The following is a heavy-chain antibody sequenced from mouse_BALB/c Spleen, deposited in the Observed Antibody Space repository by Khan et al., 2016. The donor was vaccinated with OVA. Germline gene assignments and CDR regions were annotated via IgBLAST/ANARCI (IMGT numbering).Heavy chain of an antibody. D-gene: IGHD2-1*01. CDR3: ARNFYYGTGDYAMDY. CDR1: GYTFTEYA. V-gene: IGHV1S137*01. J-gene: IGHJ4*01. Sequence: QVQLQQSGPELVRPGVSVKISCKGSGYTFTEYALYWVKQSHAKSLEWIGVISPCSGNINYNQKFKGKATMTVDKWSSTEHQELARLTSEASTIYDCARNFYYGTGDYAMDYWGQGTSVTVSS. CDR2: ISPCSGNI.